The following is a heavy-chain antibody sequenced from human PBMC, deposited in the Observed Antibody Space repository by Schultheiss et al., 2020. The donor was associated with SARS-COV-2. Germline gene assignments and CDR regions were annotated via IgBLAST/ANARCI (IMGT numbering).Heavy chain of an antibody. J-gene: IGHJ4*02. CDR3: AKDGSDSSYYFDY. CDR1: GFTFSSYV. D-gene: IGHD6-6*01. CDR2: ISGSGGGT. V-gene: IGHV3-23*01. Sequence: GGSLRLSCATSGFTFSSYVMSWVRQAPGKGLEWVSSISGSGGGTSYADSVKGRFTISRDNSKNTLSLQMNSLRAEDTAVYYCAKDGSDSSYYFDYWGQGTLVTVSS.